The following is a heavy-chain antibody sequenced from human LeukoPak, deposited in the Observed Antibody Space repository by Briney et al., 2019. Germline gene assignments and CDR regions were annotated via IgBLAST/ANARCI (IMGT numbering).Heavy chain of an antibody. Sequence: PSETLSLTCTVSVGSLSTYYCSSIREPPGTGLEWCGYISTSVTTDYTPSLQTPGTISVDTSNNQFSLKLSSVTAADTAVYYCARHEEGSGWYRSYIDLWGRGTLVTVSS. J-gene: IGHJ2*01. D-gene: IGHD6-19*01. CDR2: ISTSVTT. V-gene: IGHV4-4*09. CDR3: ARHEEGSGWYRSYIDL. CDR1: VGSLSTYY.